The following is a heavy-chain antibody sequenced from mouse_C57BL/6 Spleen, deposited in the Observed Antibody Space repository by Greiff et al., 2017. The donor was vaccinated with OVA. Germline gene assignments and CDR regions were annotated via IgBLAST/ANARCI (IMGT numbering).Heavy chain of an antibody. Sequence: QVQLQQPGAELVKPGASVKVSCKASGYTFTSYWMHWVKQRPGQGLEWIGRIHPSDSDTNYNQKFKGKATLTVDKSSSTAYMQLSSLTSEDSAVYYCAIPIPTVGFAYWGQGTLVTVSA. D-gene: IGHD1-1*01. CDR1: GYTFTSYW. CDR2: IHPSDSDT. J-gene: IGHJ3*01. V-gene: IGHV1-74*01. CDR3: AIPIPTVGFAY.